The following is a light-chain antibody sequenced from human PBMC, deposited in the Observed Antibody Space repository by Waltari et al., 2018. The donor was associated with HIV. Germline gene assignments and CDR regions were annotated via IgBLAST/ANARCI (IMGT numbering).Light chain of an antibody. CDR1: QSISGN. CDR2: EAS. V-gene: IGKV3-15*01. Sequence: EVVMTQSPGTLSVSPGERATLSCRASQSISGNLAWYQQKPGQAPRLLLYEASTGATGVPARFIGSGFGTDFTLIITSLQFEDVAVYYCQQYNNWPRTFGQGTKVEF. CDR3: QQYNNWPRT. J-gene: IGKJ1*01.